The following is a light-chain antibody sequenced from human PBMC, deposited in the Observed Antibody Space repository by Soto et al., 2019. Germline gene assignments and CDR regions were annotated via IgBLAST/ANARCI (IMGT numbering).Light chain of an antibody. J-gene: IGKJ5*01. CDR1: QSVSSK. V-gene: IGKV3-15*01. Sequence: EIVMTQSPATLSVSPGERATLSCRASQSVSSKLAWYQQKPGQAPRLLIYGASTRATGIPARFSGSGSGTEFTLTISSLQSEDFGVYYYQQYNNWPPITFGQGTRLEIK. CDR3: QQYNNWPPIT. CDR2: GAS.